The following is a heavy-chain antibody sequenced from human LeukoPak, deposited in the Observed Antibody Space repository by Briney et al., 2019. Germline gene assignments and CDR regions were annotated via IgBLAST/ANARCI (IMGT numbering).Heavy chain of an antibody. CDR2: INSDGSIT. D-gene: IGHD3-3*01. CDR1: GFTFTTYW. Sequence: GGSLRLSCAASGFTFTTYWMHWVRQAPGKGLVWVSHINSDGSITSYADSVKGRFTISRDNAKNTLYLQMNSLRAEDTGVYYCAKDHYWSIDYWGRGTLVTVSS. CDR3: AKDHYWSIDY. J-gene: IGHJ4*02. V-gene: IGHV3-74*01.